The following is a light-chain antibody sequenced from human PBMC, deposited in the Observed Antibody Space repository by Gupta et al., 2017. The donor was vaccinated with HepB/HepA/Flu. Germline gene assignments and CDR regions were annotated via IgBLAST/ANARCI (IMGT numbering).Light chain of an antibody. Sequence: EIVLTQSPATLSMSPGERVILTCRASQTIGNSIAWYQVKPGQAPRPLFYRDATRDTDVPARFIGSGSGTMFTLTISSLHSEDCALYYCHQYNNWLWTFGQGTKVEIK. V-gene: IGKV3-15*01. CDR3: HQYNNWLWT. CDR2: RDA. CDR1: QTIGNS. J-gene: IGKJ1*01.